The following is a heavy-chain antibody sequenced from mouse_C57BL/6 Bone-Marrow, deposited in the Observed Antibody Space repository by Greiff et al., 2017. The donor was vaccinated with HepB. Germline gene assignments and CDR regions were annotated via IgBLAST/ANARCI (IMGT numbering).Heavy chain of an antibody. J-gene: IGHJ2*01. CDR2: SRNKANDYTT. V-gene: IGHV7-1*01. Sequence: EVKLMESGGGLVQSGRSLRLSCATSGFTFSDFYMEWVRQAPGKGLEWIAASRNKANDYTTAYSASVKGRFIVSRDTSQSILYLQMNALRAEDTAIYYCARDAEGDYGTFDYWGQGTTLTVSS. CDR3: ARDAEGDYGTFDY. CDR1: GFTFSDFY. D-gene: IGHD1-1*01.